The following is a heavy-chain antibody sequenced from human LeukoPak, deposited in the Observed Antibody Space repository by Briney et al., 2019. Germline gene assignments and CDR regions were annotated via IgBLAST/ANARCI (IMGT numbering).Heavy chain of an antibody. V-gene: IGHV3-21*01. J-gene: IGHJ5*02. Sequence: SGGSLRLSCAASGFTFSSYSMNWVRQAPGKGLEWVSSISSSSSYIYYADSVKGRFTISRDNAKNSLYLQMNSLRAEHTAVYYCARRSAAAGLYNWFDPWGQGTLVTVSS. D-gene: IGHD6-13*01. CDR2: ISSSSSYI. CDR1: GFTFSSYS. CDR3: ARRSAAAGLYNWFDP.